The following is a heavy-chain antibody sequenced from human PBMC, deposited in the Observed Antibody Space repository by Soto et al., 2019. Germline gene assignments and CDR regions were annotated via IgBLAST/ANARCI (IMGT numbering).Heavy chain of an antibody. CDR2: ISGSGGST. V-gene: IGHV3-23*01. J-gene: IGHJ3*02. CDR1: GFTFSSYA. CDR3: AKDWDAITIFGVVTLDAFDI. D-gene: IGHD3-3*01. Sequence: GSLRLSCAASGFTFSSYAMSWVRQAPGKGLEWVSAISGSGGSTYYADSVKGRFTISRDNSKNTLYLQMNSLRAEDTAVYYCAKDWDAITIFGVVTLDAFDIWGQGTMVTVSS.